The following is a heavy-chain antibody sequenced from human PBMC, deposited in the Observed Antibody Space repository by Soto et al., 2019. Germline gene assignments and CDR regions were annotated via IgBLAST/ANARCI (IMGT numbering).Heavy chain of an antibody. CDR1: GFTFSNAW. J-gene: IGHJ3*02. CDR3: AHPRAYGVFDAYDI. Sequence: LRLSCAASGFTFSNAWMSWVRQAPGKGLEWVGRIKSKTGGGTTDYAAPVKGRFTISRDDSKNTLYLQMNSLKTEDTAVYYCAHPRAYGVFDAYDIWSQGAMVTV. D-gene: IGHD2-8*01. V-gene: IGHV3-15*01. CDR2: IKSKTGGGTT.